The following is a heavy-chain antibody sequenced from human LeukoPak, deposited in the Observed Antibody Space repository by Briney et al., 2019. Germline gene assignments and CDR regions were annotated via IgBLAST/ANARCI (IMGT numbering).Heavy chain of an antibody. CDR1: GGSISSSSYY. Sequence: PSETLSLTCTVSGGSISSSSYYWGWIRQPPGKGLEWIGSIYYSGSTYYNPSLKSRVTISVDTSKNQFSLKLSSVTAADTAVYYCARRVHLGSGSYYAFDYWGQGTLVTVSS. CDR2: IYYSGST. J-gene: IGHJ4*02. D-gene: IGHD1-26*01. V-gene: IGHV4-39*07. CDR3: ARRVHLGSGSYYAFDY.